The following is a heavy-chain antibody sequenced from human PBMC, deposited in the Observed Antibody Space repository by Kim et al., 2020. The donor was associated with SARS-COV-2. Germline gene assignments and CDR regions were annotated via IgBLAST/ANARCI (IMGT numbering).Heavy chain of an antibody. J-gene: IGHJ4*02. D-gene: IGHD4-17*01. V-gene: IGHV3-21*01. CDR1: GFTFSSFS. Sequence: GGSLRLSCAASGFTFSSFSMNWVRQTPGKGLEWVSSIISGGESRNYADSVKGRFTISRDNAENSLFLQMNSLRAEDTGVYYCARERANGDPSDYWGQGTLVTVSS. CDR3: ARERANGDPSDY. CDR2: IISGGESR.